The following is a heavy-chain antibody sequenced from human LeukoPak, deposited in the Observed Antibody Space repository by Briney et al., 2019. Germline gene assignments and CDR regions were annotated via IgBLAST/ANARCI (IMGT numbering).Heavy chain of an antibody. Sequence: GASVKVSCKASGYTFTSYYMHWVRQAPGQGLEWMGIINPSGGSTSYAQKFQGRVTMTRDTSTSTVYMELSSLRSDDTAVYYCARDLAYCGGDCYSPWFDPWGQGTLVTVSS. CDR1: GYTFTSYY. J-gene: IGHJ5*02. CDR3: ARDLAYCGGDCYSPWFDP. CDR2: INPSGGST. V-gene: IGHV1-46*01. D-gene: IGHD2-21*01.